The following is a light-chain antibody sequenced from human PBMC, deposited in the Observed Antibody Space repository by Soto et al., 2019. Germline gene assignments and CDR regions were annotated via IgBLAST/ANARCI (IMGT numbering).Light chain of an antibody. CDR3: QQSYSTPLLT. CDR2: AAS. Sequence: DIQMTQSPSSLSASVGDRVTITCRASQSISSYLNWYQQKPGKAPKLLIYAASSLQSGVPSRFSGSGAGTDFTITISSLQPEDFATYYCQQSYSTPLLTFGGGTKVEIK. V-gene: IGKV1-39*01. CDR1: QSISSY. J-gene: IGKJ4*01.